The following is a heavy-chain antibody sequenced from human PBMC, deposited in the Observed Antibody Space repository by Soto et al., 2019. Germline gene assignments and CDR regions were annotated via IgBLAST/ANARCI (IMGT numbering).Heavy chain of an antibody. CDR1: GYSFTSYW. J-gene: IGHJ6*02. D-gene: IGHD2-2*01. V-gene: IGHV5-10-1*01. CDR3: ARQYCSSTVCYGMDV. Sequence: PGESLKISCKGSGYSFTSYWISWVRQLPGKGLEWMGRIDPSDSYTNYSPSFQGHVTISADKSISTAYLQWSSLKASDTAMYYCARQYCSSTVCYGMDVWGHGTTVTISS. CDR2: IDPSDSYT.